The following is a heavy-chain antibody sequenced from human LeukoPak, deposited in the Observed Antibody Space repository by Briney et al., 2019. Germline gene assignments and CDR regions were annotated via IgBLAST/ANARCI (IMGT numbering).Heavy chain of an antibody. V-gene: IGHV3-7*04. J-gene: IGHJ4*02. CDR3: ARVPSTVKADY. D-gene: IGHD4-17*01. Sequence: GGSLRLSCAVSGFTFSRYWMTWVRQAPGKGLEWVANINEDGSEKYYVESVKGRFTVSRDNAKRSLFLQMNSLRDEDTAVYYCARVPSTVKADYWGQGTLVTVSS. CDR2: INEDGSEK. CDR1: GFTFSRYW.